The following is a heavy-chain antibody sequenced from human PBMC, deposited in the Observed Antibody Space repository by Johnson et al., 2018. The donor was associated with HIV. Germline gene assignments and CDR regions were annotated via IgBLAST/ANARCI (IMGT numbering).Heavy chain of an antibody. CDR1: GFTFDDYA. V-gene: IGHV3-23*04. D-gene: IGHD3-10*01. Sequence: VQLVESGGGVVRPGGSLRLSCSASGFTFDDYAIHRVRQAPGKGLEWVSAISGSGMRAYYGDSVKGQFTISRDNSKNTLYLQMKNLTAEDTAIYFCAKDSGNYGDNVFDIWGQGTTVTVSS. J-gene: IGHJ3*02. CDR2: ISGSGMRA. CDR3: AKDSGNYGDNVFDI.